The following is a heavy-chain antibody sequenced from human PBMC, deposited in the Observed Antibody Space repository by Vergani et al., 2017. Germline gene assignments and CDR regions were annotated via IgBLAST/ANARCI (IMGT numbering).Heavy chain of an antibody. CDR1: GFTFSSYA. J-gene: IGHJ1*01. D-gene: IGHD3-3*01. CDR2: ISGSGGST. V-gene: IGHV3-23*04. Sequence: EVQLVESGGGLVQPGRSLRLSCAASGFTFSSYAMSWVCQAPGKGLEWVSAISGSGGSTYYADSVKGRFTISRDNSKNTLYLQMNSLRAEDTAVYYCAKSRGLLEWLLXFQHWGQVTLVTVSS. CDR3: AKSRGLLEWLLXFQH.